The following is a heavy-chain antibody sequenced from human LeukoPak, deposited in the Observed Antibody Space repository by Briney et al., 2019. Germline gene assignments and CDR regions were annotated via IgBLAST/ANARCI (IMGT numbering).Heavy chain of an antibody. CDR2: ISSSSSYI. Sequence: PGGSLRLSCAASGFTFSSYSMNWVRQAPGKGLEWVSSISSSSSYIYYADSVKGRFTISRDNAKNSLYLQMNSLRGEDTAVYYCARGPLALYYDSSGYPTDWYFDLWGRGTLVTVSS. V-gene: IGHV3-21*01. CDR1: GFTFSSYS. J-gene: IGHJ2*01. CDR3: ARGPLALYYDSSGYPTDWYFDL. D-gene: IGHD3-22*01.